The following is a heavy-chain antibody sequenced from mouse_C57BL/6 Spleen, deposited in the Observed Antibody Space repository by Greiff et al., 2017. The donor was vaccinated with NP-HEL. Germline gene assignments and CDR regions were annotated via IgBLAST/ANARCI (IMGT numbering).Heavy chain of an antibody. Sequence: EVQLQQSGPGLVKPSQSLSLTCSVTGYSITSGYYWNWIRQFPGNKLEWMGYISYDGSNNYNPSLKNRISITRDTSKNQFFLKLNSVTTEDTATYYCASLYYDYDWFAYWGQGTLVTVSA. J-gene: IGHJ3*01. CDR1: GYSITSGYY. D-gene: IGHD2-4*01. V-gene: IGHV3-6*01. CDR3: ASLYYDYDWFAY. CDR2: ISYDGSN.